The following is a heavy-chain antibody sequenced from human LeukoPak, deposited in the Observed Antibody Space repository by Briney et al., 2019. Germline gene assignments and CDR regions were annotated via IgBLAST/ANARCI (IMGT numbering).Heavy chain of an antibody. D-gene: IGHD5-12*01. V-gene: IGHV3-21*01. CDR1: GFAFSYYI. CDR3: ARIMVATTREAFDY. CDR2: ISSSSSYI. Sequence: PGGSLRLSCAASGFAFSYYIMSWVRQAPGKGLEWVSSISSSSSYIYYADSVKGRFTISRDNAKKSVYLQMYSLRVEDTAVYYCARIMVATTREAFDYWGQRTLVTVSS. J-gene: IGHJ4*02.